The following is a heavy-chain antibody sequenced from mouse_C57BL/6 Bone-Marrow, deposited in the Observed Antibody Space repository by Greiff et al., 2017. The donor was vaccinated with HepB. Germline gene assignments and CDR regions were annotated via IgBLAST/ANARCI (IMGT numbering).Heavy chain of an antibody. Sequence: VQLQQPGAELVKPGASVKMSCKASGYTFTSYWITWVKQRPGQGLEWIGDIYPGSGSTNYNEKFKSKATLTVDTSSSTAYMQLSSLTSEDSAVYYCARRAYYSKGNYFDYWGQGTTLTVSS. D-gene: IGHD2-5*01. CDR2: IYPGSGST. V-gene: IGHV1-55*01. CDR3: ARRAYYSKGNYFDY. J-gene: IGHJ2*01. CDR1: GYTFTSYW.